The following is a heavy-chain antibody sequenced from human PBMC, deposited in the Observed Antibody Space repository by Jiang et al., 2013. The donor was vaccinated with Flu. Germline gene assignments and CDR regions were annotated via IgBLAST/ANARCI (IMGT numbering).Heavy chain of an antibody. CDR3: ASGEITIFGVVIERFDY. CDR1: GYTFTSYA. J-gene: IGHJ4*02. V-gene: IGHV1-3*01. Sequence: GAEVKKPGASVKVSCKASGYTFTSYAMHWVRQAPGQRLEWMGWINAGNGNTKYSQKFQGRVTITRDTSASTAYMELSSLRSEDTAVYYCASGEITIFGVVIERFDYWGQGTLV. CDR2: INAGNGNT. D-gene: IGHD3-3*01.